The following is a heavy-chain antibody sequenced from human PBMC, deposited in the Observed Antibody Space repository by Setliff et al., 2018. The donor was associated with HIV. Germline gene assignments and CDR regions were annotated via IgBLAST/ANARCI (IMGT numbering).Heavy chain of an antibody. CDR1: GFTFNAYA. V-gene: IGHV3-23*01. D-gene: IGHD3-3*01. CDR3: VRDPRGTYYDFWSGSYCPYYYSNMDV. Sequence: GGSLRLSCAASGFTFNAYAMSWVRQAPGKGLEWVSLIRSTSDTTYYANSVKGRFTISRDNSTNTLWLQMSSLRPEDTAVYYCVRDPRGTYYDFWSGSYCPYYYSNMDVWGRGTTVTVSS. J-gene: IGHJ6*02. CDR2: IRSTSDTT.